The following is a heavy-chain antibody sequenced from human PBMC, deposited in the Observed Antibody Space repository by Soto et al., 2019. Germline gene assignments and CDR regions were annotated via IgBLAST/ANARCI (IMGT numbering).Heavy chain of an antibody. V-gene: IGHV3-21*01. Sequence: PGGSLRLSCAASGLIFSNSSMNWVRQAPGKGLEWVSSISSSSSHIYYIDSVRGRFTISRDNAKNSLFLQMDNLRVDDTAVYYCARLVAVPNSPRNWDFDHWGRGTQVTVSS. J-gene: IGHJ2*01. CDR1: GLIFSNSS. D-gene: IGHD7-27*01. CDR2: ISSSSSHI. CDR3: ARLVAVPNSPRNWDFDH.